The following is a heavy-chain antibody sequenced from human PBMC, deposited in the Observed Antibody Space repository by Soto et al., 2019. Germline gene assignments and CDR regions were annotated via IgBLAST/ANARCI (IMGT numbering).Heavy chain of an antibody. CDR2: IYATGTT. Sequence: SETXALACTVSVSSIIVYELILIRKSAGKGLEFIGRIYATGTTYYNPSLKSRVMMSVDTSKKQFSLKLRSVTAADTAVYYCVRDGKKTFRHWFEQRGKGISVTVSS. D-gene: IGHD1-1*01. J-gene: IGHJ5*02. V-gene: IGHV4-4*07. CDR1: VSSIIVYE. CDR3: VRDGKKTFRHWFEQ.